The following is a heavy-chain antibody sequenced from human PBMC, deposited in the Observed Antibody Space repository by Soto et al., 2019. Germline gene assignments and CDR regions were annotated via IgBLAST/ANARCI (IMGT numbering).Heavy chain of an antibody. V-gene: IGHV4-30-4*01. J-gene: IGHJ4*02. CDR3: AREAMVRGVINSFDY. Sequence: SETLSLTCTVSGGSISSGDYYWSWIRQPPGKGLEWIGYIYYSGSTYYNPSLKSRVTISVDTSKNQFSLKLSSVTAADTAVYYCAREAMVRGVINSFDYWGQGTLVTVSS. D-gene: IGHD3-10*01. CDR2: IYYSGST. CDR1: GGSISSGDYY.